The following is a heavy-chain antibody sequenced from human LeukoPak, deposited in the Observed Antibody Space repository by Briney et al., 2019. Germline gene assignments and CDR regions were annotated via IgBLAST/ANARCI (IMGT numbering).Heavy chain of an antibody. Sequence: PSETLSLTCTVSGGSISSYYWSWIRQPPGKGLEWIGYIYYSGSTNYNPSLKSRVTISVDTSKNQFSLKLSSVTAADTAVDYCARGATSHVDTAMAHWGQGTLVPVSS. V-gene: IGHV4-59*01. D-gene: IGHD5-18*01. J-gene: IGHJ4*02. CDR2: IYYSGST. CDR1: GGSISSYY. CDR3: ARGATSHVDTAMAH.